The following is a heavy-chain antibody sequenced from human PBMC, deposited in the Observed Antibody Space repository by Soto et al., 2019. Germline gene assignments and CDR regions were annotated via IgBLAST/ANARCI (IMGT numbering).Heavy chain of an antibody. CDR1: GGTFSSYA. Sequence: RASVKVSCKASGGTFSSYAISWVRQAPGQGLEWMGGIIPIFGTANYAQKFQGRVTITADESTSTAYMELSSLRSEDTAVYYCARVSSYCSGGSCYPAYFDYWGQGTLVTVSS. D-gene: IGHD2-15*01. J-gene: IGHJ4*02. CDR3: ARVSSYCSGGSCYPAYFDY. CDR2: IIPIFGTA. V-gene: IGHV1-69*13.